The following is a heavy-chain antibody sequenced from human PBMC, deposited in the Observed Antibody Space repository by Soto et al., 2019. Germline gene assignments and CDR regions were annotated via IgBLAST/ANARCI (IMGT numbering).Heavy chain of an antibody. CDR1: GYTFTYYT. J-gene: IGHJ4*02. D-gene: IGHD3-22*01. CDR3: TRAPLGIIVAPDF. V-gene: IGHV1-3*01. CDR2: INAGDGNT. Sequence: GASVKVSCKASGYTFTYYTVHWVRQAPGQRLEWMGWINAGDGNTKYSPNFQGRVTITKDTSASTVYMELSSLRSEDTAVYFCTRAPLGIIVAPDFWGQGTLVTVS.